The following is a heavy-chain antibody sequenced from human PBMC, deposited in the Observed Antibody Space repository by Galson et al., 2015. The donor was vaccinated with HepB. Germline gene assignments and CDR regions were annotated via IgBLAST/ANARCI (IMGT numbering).Heavy chain of an antibody. D-gene: IGHD2-2*01. Sequence: SVKVSCKASGGTFSSYAISWVRQAPGQGLEWMGGIIPIFGTANYAQKFQGRVTITADESTSTAYMELSSLRSEDTAVYYCARDPIFCCSSTSCYAGGWFDPWGQGTLVTVSS. V-gene: IGHV1-69*13. J-gene: IGHJ5*02. CDR3: ARDPIFCCSSTSCYAGGWFDP. CDR2: IIPIFGTA. CDR1: GGTFSSYA.